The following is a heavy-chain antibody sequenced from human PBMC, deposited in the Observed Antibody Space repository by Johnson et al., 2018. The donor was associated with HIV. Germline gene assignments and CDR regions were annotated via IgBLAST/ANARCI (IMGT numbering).Heavy chain of an antibody. CDR1: GFTFSRFG. CDR3: AKDQHGPLVPTVMRDDAFDI. Sequence: QVTLVESGGCVVQPGGSLRLSCVASGFTFSRFGMHWVRQAPGKGLEWVAFIRYDGSDKYYADSVKGRFTISRDNSKNTLYLQMNSLGAGDTAVYYCAKDQHGPLVPTVMRDDAFDIWGHGTMVTVSS. D-gene: IGHD5-12*01. CDR2: IRYDGSDK. J-gene: IGHJ3*02. V-gene: IGHV3-30*02.